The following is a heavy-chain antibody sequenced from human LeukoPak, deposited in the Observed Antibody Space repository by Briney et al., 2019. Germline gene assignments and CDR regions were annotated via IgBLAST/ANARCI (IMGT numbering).Heavy chain of an antibody. CDR3: AKDGELYGDYGSLVSCEQDY. CDR1: GFTFSSYG. CDR2: ISYDGSNK. Sequence: GGSLRLSCAASGFTFSSYGMHWVRQAPGKGLEWVAVISYDGSNKYYADSVKGRFTISRDNSKNTLYLQMNSLRAEDTAVYYCAKDGELYGDYGSLVSCEQDYWGQGTLVTVSS. D-gene: IGHD4-17*01. V-gene: IGHV3-30*18. J-gene: IGHJ4*02.